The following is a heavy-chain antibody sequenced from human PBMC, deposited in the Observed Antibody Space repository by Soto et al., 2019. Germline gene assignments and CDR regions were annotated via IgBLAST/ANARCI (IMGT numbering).Heavy chain of an antibody. D-gene: IGHD3-10*01. CDR2: ISAGADFT. CDR3: AKGKYYASGNYYNNLDY. Sequence: PGGSLRLSFAASGFTFSSYAISWGRQAPGKGLEWVSAISAGADFTYYAGSVKGRFTISRDNSKNTLYVQMSSLRAEDTALYYCAKGKYYASGNYYNNLDYWGQGTVVTVSS. V-gene: IGHV3-23*01. CDR1: GFTFSSYA. J-gene: IGHJ4*02.